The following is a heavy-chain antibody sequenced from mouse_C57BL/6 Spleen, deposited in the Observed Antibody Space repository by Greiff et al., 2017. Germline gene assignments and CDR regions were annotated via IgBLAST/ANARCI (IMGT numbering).Heavy chain of an antibody. CDR3: ARGGYDPYYYAMDY. CDR1: GYTFTDYY. J-gene: IGHJ4*01. Sequence: EFQLQQSGPELVKPGASVKISCKASGYTFTDYYMNWVKQSHGKSLEWIGDINPNNGGTSYNQKFKGKATLTVDKSSSTAYMELRSLTSEDSAVYYCARGGYDPYYYAMDYWGQGTSVTVSS. D-gene: IGHD2-2*01. CDR2: INPNNGGT. V-gene: IGHV1-26*01.